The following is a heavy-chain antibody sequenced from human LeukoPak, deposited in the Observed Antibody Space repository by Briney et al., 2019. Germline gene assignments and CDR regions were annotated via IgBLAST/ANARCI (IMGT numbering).Heavy chain of an antibody. CDR2: TYYRSTWYN. CDR1: GDSVSSNSVT. V-gene: IGHV6-1*01. Sequence: SQTLSLTCAISGDSVSSNSVTWNWIRQSPSRGLEWLGRTYYRSTWYNDYAVSVRGRITVNPVTSKNQFSLHLNSVTPEDTAVYYCARRLTQYDCFDPWGQGILVTVSS. D-gene: IGHD2-2*01. CDR3: ARRLTQYDCFDP. J-gene: IGHJ5*02.